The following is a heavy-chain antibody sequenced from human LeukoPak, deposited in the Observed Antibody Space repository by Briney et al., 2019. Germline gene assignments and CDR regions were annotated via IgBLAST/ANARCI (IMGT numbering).Heavy chain of an antibody. Sequence: SGPTLVNPTQTLTLTCTFSGFSLSINGVGVGWIRQPPGKALDWLAVINWNDDKHYSPSLRTRLTITKDTSKNQVVLTMTNMDPVDSGTYYCVRFSDYNLLTAYSDAFDIWGQGTVVTVPS. CDR1: GFSLSINGVG. V-gene: IGHV2-5*04. CDR3: VRFSDYNLLTAYSDAFDI. CDR2: INWNDDK. D-gene: IGHD3-9*01. J-gene: IGHJ3*02.